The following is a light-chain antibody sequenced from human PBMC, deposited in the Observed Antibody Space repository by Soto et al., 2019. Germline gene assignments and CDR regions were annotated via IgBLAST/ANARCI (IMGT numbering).Light chain of an antibody. CDR3: SSYAGANNYYL. J-gene: IGLJ1*01. CDR2: QVF. CDR1: SSDVGSYNL. Sequence: QSALTQPASVSASPGQSITIPCTGTSSDVGSYNLVSWFQQHPGKVPKLLIYQVFHRPSGVPDRFSGSKSGNTAFLTVSGLQADDEADYYCSSYAGANNYYLFGPGTKVTVL. V-gene: IGLV2-8*01.